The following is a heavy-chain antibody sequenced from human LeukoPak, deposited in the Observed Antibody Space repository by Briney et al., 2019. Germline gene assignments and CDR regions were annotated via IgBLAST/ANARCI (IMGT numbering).Heavy chain of an antibody. Sequence: GASVKVSCKASGYTFTSYGISWVRQAPGQGLEWMGWISAYNGNTNYAQKLQGRVTMTTDTSTSTAYMELRSLRSDDTAVYYCAREERKVYCGGDCYSAYWGQGTLVTVSS. V-gene: IGHV1-18*01. CDR2: ISAYNGNT. CDR3: AREERKVYCGGDCYSAY. CDR1: GYTFTSYG. J-gene: IGHJ4*02. D-gene: IGHD2-21*02.